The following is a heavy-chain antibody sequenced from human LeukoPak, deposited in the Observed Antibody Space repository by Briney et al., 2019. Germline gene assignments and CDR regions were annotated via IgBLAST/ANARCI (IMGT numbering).Heavy chain of an antibody. D-gene: IGHD3-16*02. CDR1: GGSISSYY. CDR3: ARGDDYVWGSYRD. V-gene: IGHV4-59*01. Sequence: SETLSLTCTVSGGSISSYYWSWIRQPPGKGLEWIGYIYYSGSTNYNPSLKSRVTIPVDTSKNQFSLKLSSVTAADTAVYYCARGDDYVWGSYRDWGQGTLVTVSS. CDR2: IYYSGST. J-gene: IGHJ4*02.